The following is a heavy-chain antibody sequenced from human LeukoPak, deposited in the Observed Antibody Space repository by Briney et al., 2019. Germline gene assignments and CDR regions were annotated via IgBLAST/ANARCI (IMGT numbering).Heavy chain of an antibody. Sequence: GGSLRLSCAASGFTFSSSEMNWVRQAPGKGLEWVSYIGSSDTTVHYADSVEGRFTISRDNAKNSLYLQMNSLRAEDTAIYYCARLTVTTKDAFDIWGQGTMVIVAS. V-gene: IGHV3-48*03. CDR1: GFTFSSSE. CDR2: IGSSDTTV. D-gene: IGHD4-17*01. CDR3: ARLTVTTKDAFDI. J-gene: IGHJ3*02.